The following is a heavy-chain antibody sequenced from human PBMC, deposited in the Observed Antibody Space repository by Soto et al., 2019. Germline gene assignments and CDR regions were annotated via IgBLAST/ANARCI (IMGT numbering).Heavy chain of an antibody. J-gene: IGHJ5*02. CDR3: AGGFYSSSWFYNWFDP. V-gene: IGHV1-69*13. D-gene: IGHD6-13*01. Sequence: SVKVSCKASGGTFSSYAISWVRQAPGQGLEWMGGIIPIFGTANYAQKFQGRVTITADESTSTAYMELSSLRSEDTAVYYCAGGFYSSSWFYNWFDPWGQGTLVTVSS. CDR2: IIPIFGTA. CDR1: GGTFSSYA.